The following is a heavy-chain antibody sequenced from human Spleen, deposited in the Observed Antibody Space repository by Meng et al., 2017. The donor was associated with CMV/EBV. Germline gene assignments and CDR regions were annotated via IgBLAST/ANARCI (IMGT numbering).Heavy chain of an antibody. Sequence: FPLNTSGVGVGWIRQPPGKALEWLALIYWDDDKRYSPSLKSRLTITKDTSKNQVVLTMTNMDPVDTATYYCAHRQALIAAAGTGFDYWGQGTLVTVSS. CDR2: IYWDDDK. D-gene: IGHD6-13*01. CDR1: FPLNTSGVG. J-gene: IGHJ4*02. CDR3: AHRQALIAAAGTGFDY. V-gene: IGHV2-5*02.